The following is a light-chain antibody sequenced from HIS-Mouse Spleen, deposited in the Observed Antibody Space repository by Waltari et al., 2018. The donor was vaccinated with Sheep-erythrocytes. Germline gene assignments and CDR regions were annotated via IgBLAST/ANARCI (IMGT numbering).Light chain of an antibody. J-gene: IGKJ3*01. V-gene: IGKV3-11*01. CDR3: QRRRGFT. CDR1: QSVSSY. Sequence: EIVLTQSPATLSLSPGERATLSCRASQSVSSYLAWYQQKPGQDPRLLIYEASNRATGIPAMFSGSGSGPDFTLTISSLEPEDFAVYYCQRRRGFTFGPGTKVDIK. CDR2: EAS.